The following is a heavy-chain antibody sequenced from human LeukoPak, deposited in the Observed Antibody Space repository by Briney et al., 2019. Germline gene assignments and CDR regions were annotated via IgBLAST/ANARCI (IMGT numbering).Heavy chain of an antibody. CDR3: ARDSEVVAGDAFDI. CDR1: GYTFTSYG. V-gene: IGHV1-18*01. J-gene: IGHJ3*02. CDR2: ISAYNGNT. Sequence: ASVKVYCKASGYTFTSYGISWVRQAPGQGLEWMGWISAYNGNTNYAQKLQGRVTMTTDTSTSTAYMELRSLRSDDTAVYYCARDSEVVAGDAFDIWGQGTMVTVSS. D-gene: IGHD6-19*01.